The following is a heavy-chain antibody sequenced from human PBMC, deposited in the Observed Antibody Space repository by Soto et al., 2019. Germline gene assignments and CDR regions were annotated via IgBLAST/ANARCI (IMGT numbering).Heavy chain of an antibody. CDR1: GGSFSGYY. D-gene: IGHD6-6*01. J-gene: IGHJ6*03. CDR3: ASRGDESSSSPFIFYYMDV. Sequence: SETLSLTCAVYGGSFSGYYWSWIRQPQGKGLEWIGEINHSGSTNYNPSLKSRVTISVDTSKNQFSLKLSSVTAADTAVYYCASRGDESSSSPFIFYYMDVWGKGTTVTVSS. V-gene: IGHV4-34*01. CDR2: INHSGST.